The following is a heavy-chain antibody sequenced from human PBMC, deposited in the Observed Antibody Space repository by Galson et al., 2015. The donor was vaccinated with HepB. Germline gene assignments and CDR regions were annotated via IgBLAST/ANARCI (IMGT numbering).Heavy chain of an antibody. CDR1: GYSFTSYW. Sequence: QSGAEVKKPGESLRISCNGSGYSFTSYWISWVRQMPGKGLEWMGRIDPSDSYTNYSPSFQGHVTISADKSISTAYLQWSSLKASDTAMYYCARQYNPSGWYEAAFDIWGQGTMGTVSS. D-gene: IGHD6-19*01. CDR3: ARQYNPSGWYEAAFDI. V-gene: IGHV5-10-1*01. J-gene: IGHJ3*02. CDR2: IDPSDSYT.